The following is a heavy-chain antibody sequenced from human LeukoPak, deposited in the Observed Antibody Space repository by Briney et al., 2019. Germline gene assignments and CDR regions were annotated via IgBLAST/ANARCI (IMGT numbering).Heavy chain of an antibody. V-gene: IGHV1-18*01. D-gene: IGHD5/OR15-5a*01. CDR2: VSAYADDT. CDR3: ARDCIGCLGFDY. J-gene: IGHJ4*02. CDR1: GYTFTNYG. Sequence: GASVKVSCKASGYTFTNYGISWVRQAPGQGLELMGWVSAYADDTNYVQKFRGRITMTTDTSTSTAYVELRSLRSDDTAVYYCARDCIGCLGFDYWGQGTLVTVSS.